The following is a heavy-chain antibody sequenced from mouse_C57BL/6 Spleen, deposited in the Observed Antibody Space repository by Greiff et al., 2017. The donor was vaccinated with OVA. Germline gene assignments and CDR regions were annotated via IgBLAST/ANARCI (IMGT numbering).Heavy chain of an antibody. CDR1: GYTFTSYW. V-gene: IGHV1-5*01. D-gene: IGHD2-5*01. CDR3: TRSYYSNYLYAMDY. CDR2: IYPGNSDT. Sequence: EVQLQQSGTVLARPGASVKMSCKTSGYTFTSYWMHWVKQRPGQGLEWIGAIYPGNSDTSYNQKFKGKAELTAVTSASTAYMELSSLTNDDSAVYYCTRSYYSNYLYAMDYWGQGTSVTVSS. J-gene: IGHJ4*01.